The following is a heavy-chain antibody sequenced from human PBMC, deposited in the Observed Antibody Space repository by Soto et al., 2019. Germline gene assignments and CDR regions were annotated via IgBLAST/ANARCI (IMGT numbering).Heavy chain of an antibody. J-gene: IGHJ4*02. V-gene: IGHV3-30*18. CDR2: ISYDGSHK. Sequence: QVQRVESGGGVVQPGRSLRLSCAGSGFTFSNYGLHWVRQAPGKGLEWVAGISYDGSHKDYADSVKGRFPISRDNSNNMLYLQMDSLRAEDTAVYYCAKDGAPRYCSRSSCHPAGAYWGQGTLFTVSS. CDR1: GFTFSNYG. D-gene: IGHD2-15*01. CDR3: AKDGAPRYCSRSSCHPAGAY.